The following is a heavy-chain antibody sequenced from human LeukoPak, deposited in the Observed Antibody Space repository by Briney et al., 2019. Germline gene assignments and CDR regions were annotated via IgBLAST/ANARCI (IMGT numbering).Heavy chain of an antibody. D-gene: IGHD1-7*01. J-gene: IGHJ4*02. Sequence: KSSETLSLTCTVSGGSISSYSWSWIRQPPGKGLEWIGYIYYTGSTNYNPSLKSRVTISVDTSKNQFSLSLTSVTAADTAVYYCARGSRELYYFDYWGQGTLVTVSS. V-gene: IGHV4-59*01. CDR3: ARGSRELYYFDY. CDR1: GGSISSYS. CDR2: IYYTGST.